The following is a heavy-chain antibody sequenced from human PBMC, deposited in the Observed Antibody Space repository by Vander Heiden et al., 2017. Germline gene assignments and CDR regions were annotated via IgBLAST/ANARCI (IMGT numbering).Heavy chain of an antibody. CDR3: ARGLIADAFDI. V-gene: IGHV3-33*01. CDR2: IWYDGSNK. D-gene: IGHD3-16*01. Sequence: QVQLVESGGGVVQPGRSLRLSCAASGFTFSSYGMHWVRQAPGKGLEWVAVIWYDGSNKYYADSVKGRFTISRDNSKNTLYLQMNSLRAEDTAVYYCARGLIADAFDIWGQGTMVTVSS. CDR1: GFTFSSYG. J-gene: IGHJ3*02.